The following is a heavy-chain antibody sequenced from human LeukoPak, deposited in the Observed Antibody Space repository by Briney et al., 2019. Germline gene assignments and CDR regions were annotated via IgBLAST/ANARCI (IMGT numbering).Heavy chain of an antibody. V-gene: IGHV3-7*01. CDR3: ARGGSRQYNF. CDR2: IRHDGSEK. Sequence: GGSLRLSCAASGFTFSSYWMSWVRQAPGKGLEWVANIRHDGSEKHYVDSVKGRFTISRDNAKDSLYLQMNSLRVEDTAVYYCARGGSRQYNFWGQGTLVTASS. D-gene: IGHD5-18*01. J-gene: IGHJ4*02. CDR1: GFTFSSYW.